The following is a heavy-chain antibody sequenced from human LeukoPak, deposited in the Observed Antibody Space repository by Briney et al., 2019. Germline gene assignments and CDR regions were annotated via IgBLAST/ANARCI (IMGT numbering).Heavy chain of an antibody. V-gene: IGHV4-59*01. Sequence: LETLSLTCTVSGGSISSYYWSWIRQPPGKGLEWIGYIYYSGSTNYNPSLKSRVTISVDTSKNQFSLKLSSVTAADTAVYYCARDRRYYGSGSNTYYFDYWGQGTLVAVSS. J-gene: IGHJ4*02. D-gene: IGHD3-10*01. CDR1: GGSISSYY. CDR3: ARDRRYYGSGSNTYYFDY. CDR2: IYYSGST.